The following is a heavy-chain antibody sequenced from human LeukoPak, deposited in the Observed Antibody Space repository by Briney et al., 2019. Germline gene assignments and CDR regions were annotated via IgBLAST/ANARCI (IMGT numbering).Heavy chain of an antibody. CDR1: GGTFSSYA. CDR2: IIPVLGIA. Sequence: ASVKVSCKASGGTFSSYAISWVRQAPGQGLEWMGRIIPVLGIANYAQKFQGRVTITADKSTSTAYMELSSLRSEDTAVYYCARDQTYYDILTGYGDAFDIWGQGTMVTVSS. D-gene: IGHD3-9*01. CDR3: ARDQTYYDILTGYGDAFDI. V-gene: IGHV1-69*04. J-gene: IGHJ3*02.